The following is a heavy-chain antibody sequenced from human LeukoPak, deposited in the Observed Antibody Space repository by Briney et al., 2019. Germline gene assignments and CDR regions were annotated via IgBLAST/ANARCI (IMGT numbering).Heavy chain of an antibody. Sequence: GGSLRLSCAASGXTFSSYAMNWVRQAPGKGLEWVSSISESGGSTYYADPVKGRFTISRDNSRNTLDLQMKSLRADDTAIYYCAKNFGSGSYQVDYWGQGTLVTVSS. CDR2: ISESGGST. CDR1: GXTFSSYA. V-gene: IGHV3-23*01. D-gene: IGHD3-10*01. J-gene: IGHJ4*02. CDR3: AKNFGSGSYQVDY.